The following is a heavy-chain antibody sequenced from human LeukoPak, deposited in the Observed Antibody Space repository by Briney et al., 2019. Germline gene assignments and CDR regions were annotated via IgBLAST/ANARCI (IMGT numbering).Heavy chain of an antibody. J-gene: IGHJ6*03. CDR1: GGSFSGYY. CDR2: INHSGST. Sequence: SETLSLTCAVYGGSFSGYYWSWIRQPPGKGLEWIGEINHSGSTNYNPSLKSRVTISVDTSKNQFSLKLSSVTAADTAVYYCATDPTTGDYYYYMDVWGKGTTVTVSS. D-gene: IGHD1-26*01. V-gene: IGHV4-34*01. CDR3: ATDPTTGDYYYYMDV.